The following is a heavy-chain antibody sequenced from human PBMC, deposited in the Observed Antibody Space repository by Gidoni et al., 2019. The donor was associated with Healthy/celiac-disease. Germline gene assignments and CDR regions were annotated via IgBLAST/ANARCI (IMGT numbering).Heavy chain of an antibody. CDR2: ISGSGGST. V-gene: IGHV3-23*01. D-gene: IGHD5-12*01. Sequence: EVQLLESGGGLVQPGGSLRLCCAASGFTSSSYAMSWVRQAPGKGLEWVSAISGSGGSTYYADSVKGRFTISRDNSKNTLYLQMNSLRAEDTAVYYCAKDRGYSGYDPLDYWGQGTLVTVSS. J-gene: IGHJ4*02. CDR1: GFTSSSYA. CDR3: AKDRGYSGYDPLDY.